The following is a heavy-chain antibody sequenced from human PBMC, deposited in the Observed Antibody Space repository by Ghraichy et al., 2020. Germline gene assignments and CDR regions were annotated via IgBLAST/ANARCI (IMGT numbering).Heavy chain of an antibody. D-gene: IGHD5-18*01. CDR1: GGSISSSSYY. V-gene: IGHV4-39*01. Sequence: SETLSLTCTVSGGSISSSSYYWGWIRQPPGKGLEWIGSIYYSGSTYYNPSLKSRVTISVDTSKNQFSLKLSSVTAADTAVYYCARTPPPIEAMAEDYYYYGMDVWGQGTTVTVSS. CDR3: ARTPPPIEAMAEDYYYYGMDV. J-gene: IGHJ6*02. CDR2: IYYSGST.